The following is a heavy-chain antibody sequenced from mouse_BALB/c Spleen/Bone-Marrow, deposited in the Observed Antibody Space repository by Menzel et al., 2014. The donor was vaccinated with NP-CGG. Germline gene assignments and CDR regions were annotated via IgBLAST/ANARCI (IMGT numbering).Heavy chain of an antibody. CDR1: GFTFTDYY. D-gene: IGHD2-10*02. CDR3: ARDIKYGIYLAY. Sequence: EAQLQQSGGGLVQPGGSLRLPCATSGFTFTDYYMSWVRQPPGKALEWLGFIRNKVSGYTTEYSASVKGRFTISRENSQSILYLQMNTLRAEDSATYYCARDIKYGIYLAYWVQGTLVPVSA. V-gene: IGHV7-3*02. CDR2: IRNKVSGYTT. J-gene: IGHJ3*01.